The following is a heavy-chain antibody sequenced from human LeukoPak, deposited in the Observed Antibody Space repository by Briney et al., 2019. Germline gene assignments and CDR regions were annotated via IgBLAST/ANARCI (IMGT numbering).Heavy chain of an antibody. J-gene: IGHJ4*02. CDR1: GFAFSNYA. V-gene: IGHV3-23*01. Sequence: GGSLRLSCAASGFAFSNYAMSWVRQAPGKGLEWVSSLSGGGDSRYYADSAMGRFTISRDNSKNTLYLQMNSLRAEDTAVYYCAKAVRSMVTGGGYFDSWGQGTLVTVSS. CDR3: AKAVRSMVTGGGYFDS. D-gene: IGHD3-10*01. CDR2: LSGGGDSR.